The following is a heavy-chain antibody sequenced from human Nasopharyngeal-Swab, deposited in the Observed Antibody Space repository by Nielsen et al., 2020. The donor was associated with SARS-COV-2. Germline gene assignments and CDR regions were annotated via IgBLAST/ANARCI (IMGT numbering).Heavy chain of an antibody. CDR3: ARDLSEYSSGWSEYFQH. CDR2: ISSSSSYI. V-gene: IGHV3-21*01. Sequence: GGSLRLSCAASGFTFSSYSMNWVRQAPGKGLEWVSSISSSSSYIYYADSVKSRFTISRDNAKNSLYLQMNSLRDEDTAVYYCARDLSEYSSGWSEYFQHWGQGTLVTVSS. D-gene: IGHD6-19*01. J-gene: IGHJ1*01. CDR1: GFTFSSYS.